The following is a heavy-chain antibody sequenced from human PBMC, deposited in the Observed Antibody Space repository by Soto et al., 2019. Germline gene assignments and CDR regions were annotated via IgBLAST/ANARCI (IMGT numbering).Heavy chain of an antibody. Sequence: GGSLRLSCSASGFTFSMHSMHWVRQTPGKALEYVSAISRDGRSTFYADSVKGRFTISRDNSKNTVYLQMNSLRAEDTAVYYCAKXFXXXVTXAFXIWGQGT. D-gene: IGHD5-18*01. J-gene: IGHJ3*02. V-gene: IGHV3-64*04. CDR2: ISRDGRST. CDR3: AKXFXXXVTXAFXI. CDR1: GFTFSMHS.